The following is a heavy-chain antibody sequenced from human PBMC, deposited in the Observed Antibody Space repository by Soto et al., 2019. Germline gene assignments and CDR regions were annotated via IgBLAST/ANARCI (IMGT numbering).Heavy chain of an antibody. J-gene: IGHJ4*02. CDR1: GYSFSRYW. CDR2: IDPSDSYT. Sequence: GGSLKISRKGSGYSFSRYWISWGRQMPGKGLEWMGRIDPSDSYTNYSPSFQGHVTISADKSISTAYLQWSSLKASDTAMYYCARHIDCSGGSCSPGAVDYWGQGTLVTVSS. V-gene: IGHV5-10-1*01. CDR3: ARHIDCSGGSCSPGAVDY. D-gene: IGHD2-15*01.